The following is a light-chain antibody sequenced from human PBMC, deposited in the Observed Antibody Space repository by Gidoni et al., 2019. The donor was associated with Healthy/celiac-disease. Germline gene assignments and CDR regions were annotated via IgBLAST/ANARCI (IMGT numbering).Light chain of an antibody. CDR2: WAS. J-gene: IGKJ2*01. CDR3: QQYYSTLYT. V-gene: IGKV4-1*01. CDR1: QSVLYSSNNKNY. Sequence: QSVLYSSNNKNYLAWYQPKPGQPPKLLIYWASTRESGVPDRFSGSGSGTDFTLTISSLQAEDVAVYYCQQYYSTLYTFGQGTKLEIK.